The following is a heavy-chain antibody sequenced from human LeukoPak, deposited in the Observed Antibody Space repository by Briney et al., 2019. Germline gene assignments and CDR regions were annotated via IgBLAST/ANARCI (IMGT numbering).Heavy chain of an antibody. CDR1: GYTFTTYG. J-gene: IGHJ4*02. CDR3: ARDLYGRTTVVTHDNL. V-gene: IGHV1-69*13. CDR2: IIPIFGTA. D-gene: IGHD4-23*01. Sequence: GASVKVSCKASGYTFTTYGITWVRQAPGQGLEWMGGIIPIFGTANYAQKFQGRVTITADESTSTAYMELSSLRSEDTAVYYCARDLYGRTTVVTHDNLWGQGTLVTVSS.